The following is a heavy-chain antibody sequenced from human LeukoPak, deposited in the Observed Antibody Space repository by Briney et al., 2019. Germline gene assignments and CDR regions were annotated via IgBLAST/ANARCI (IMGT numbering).Heavy chain of an antibody. D-gene: IGHD3-16*01. V-gene: IGHV3-30*04. CDR3: ARSLIPGRWYFDL. CDR1: GFTFSSFP. CDR2: ISTDGSYK. J-gene: IGHJ2*01. Sequence: PGGSLRLSCAVSGFTFSSFPFHWVRQAPGKGLEWVAAISTDGSYKYHGDSVKGRFTISRDNPMNTLYLQMNGLSPYDLAFSLCARSLIPGRWYFDLWGRGTLVTVSS.